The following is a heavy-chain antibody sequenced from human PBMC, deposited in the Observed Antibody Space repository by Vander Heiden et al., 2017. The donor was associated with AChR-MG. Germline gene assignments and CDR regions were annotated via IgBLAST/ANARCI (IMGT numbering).Heavy chain of an antibody. CDR3: AKGSRQQWLVHFDY. D-gene: IGHD6-19*01. J-gene: IGHJ4*02. V-gene: IGHV3-23*01. CDR1: GFTFSSYA. CDR2: ISGSGGST. Sequence: EVQLLASGGGLVQPGGPLIPSCAASGFTFSSYAMCWVRQAPGKGLEWVSAISGSGGSTYYADSVKGRFTISRDNSKNTLYLQMNSLRAEDTAVYYCAKGSRQQWLVHFDYWGQGTLVTVSS.